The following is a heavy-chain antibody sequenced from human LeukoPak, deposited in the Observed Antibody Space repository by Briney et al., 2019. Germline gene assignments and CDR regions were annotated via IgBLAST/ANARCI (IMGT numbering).Heavy chain of an antibody. Sequence: GGSLRLSCAASGFTVSSNYMSWVRQAPGKGLEWVSVIYSGGSTYYADSVKGRFTISRDNSKNTLYLQMNSLRAEDTAVYHCARVKLGYFDLWGRGTLVTVSS. D-gene: IGHD1-1*01. V-gene: IGHV3-53*01. CDR3: ARVKLGYFDL. J-gene: IGHJ2*01. CDR2: IYSGGST. CDR1: GFTVSSNY.